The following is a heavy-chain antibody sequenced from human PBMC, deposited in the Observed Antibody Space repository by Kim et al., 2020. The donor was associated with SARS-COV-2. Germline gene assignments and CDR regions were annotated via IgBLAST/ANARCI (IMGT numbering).Heavy chain of an antibody. V-gene: IGHV3-30*04. Sequence: GGSLRLSCAASGFTFSSYAMHWVRQAPGKGLEWVAVISYDGSNKYYADSVKGRFTISRDNSKNTLYLQMNSLRAEDTAVYYCARANNVDYYGSADLDFD. D-gene: IGHD3-10*01. J-gene: IGHJ4*01. CDR3: ARANNVDYYGSADLDFD. CDR1: GFTFSSYA. CDR2: ISYDGSNK.